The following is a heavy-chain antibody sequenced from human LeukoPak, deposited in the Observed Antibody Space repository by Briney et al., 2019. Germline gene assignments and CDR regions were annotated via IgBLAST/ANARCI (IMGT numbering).Heavy chain of an antibody. J-gene: IGHJ3*02. V-gene: IGHV4-34*01. CDR2: IYHSGST. CDR3: AREGFGDSSGTPNAFDI. D-gene: IGHD3-22*01. Sequence: PSETLSLTCGIYGGSFSGYYWSWIRQPPGRGLEWIGQIYHSGSTNYNPSLKSRVTTSVDTSKNQFSLRLSSLTAADTAVYYCAREGFGDSSGTPNAFDIWGQGTVVTVSS. CDR1: GGSFSGYY.